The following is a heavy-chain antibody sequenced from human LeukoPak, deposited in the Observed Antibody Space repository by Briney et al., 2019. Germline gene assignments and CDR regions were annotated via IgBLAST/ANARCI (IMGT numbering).Heavy chain of an antibody. CDR2: IRYDGSNK. CDR1: GFTFSSYG. D-gene: IGHD3-10*02. CDR3: AKGVMFDFDY. Sequence: GGSLRLSCAASGFTFSSYGMHWVRQAPGKGLEWVAFIRYDGSNKYYADSVKGRFTISRDNSKNTLYLQMNSLRAEYTAVYYCAKGVMFDFDYWGQGTLVTVSS. J-gene: IGHJ4*02. V-gene: IGHV3-30*02.